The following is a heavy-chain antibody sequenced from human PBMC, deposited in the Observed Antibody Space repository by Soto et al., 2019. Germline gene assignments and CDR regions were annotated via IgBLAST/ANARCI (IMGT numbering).Heavy chain of an antibody. J-gene: IGHJ6*02. CDR1: GFTFSNYG. CDR3: SKGGSKAGMDV. CDR2: ISYDVNNK. D-gene: IGHD1-26*01. Sequence: QVQVVESGGGVVQPGRSLRLSCAVSGFTFSNYGMHWVRQAPGKGLEWVALISYDVNNKYYADSVKGRFTISRDNSKNTLFLQINGLRAEDTAVYYCSKGGSKAGMDVWGQGTTVTVSS. V-gene: IGHV3-30*18.